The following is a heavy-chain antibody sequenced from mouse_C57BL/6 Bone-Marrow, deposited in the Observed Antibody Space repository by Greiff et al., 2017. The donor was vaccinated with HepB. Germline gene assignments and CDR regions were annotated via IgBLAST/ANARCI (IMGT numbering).Heavy chain of an antibody. CDR1: GYTFTSYW. D-gene: IGHD3-2*02. CDR3: VGDSSGYVNFDY. J-gene: IGHJ2*01. Sequence: QVQLQQPGAELVKPGASVKLSCKASGYTFTSYWMHWVKQRPGQGLEWIGMIYPNSGSTNYNEKFKSKATLTVDKSSSTAYMQLSSLTSEDSAVYYCVGDSSGYVNFDYWGQGTTLTVSS. V-gene: IGHV1-64*01. CDR2: IYPNSGST.